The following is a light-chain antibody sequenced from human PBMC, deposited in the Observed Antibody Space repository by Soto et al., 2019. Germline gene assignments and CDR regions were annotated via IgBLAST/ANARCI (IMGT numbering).Light chain of an antibody. Sequence: QSVLTQPPSASGTPGQGVTISCSGSSSNIGTNTVNWYQHHPGTAPRLLIYSYNRRPSGVPDRFSSSKSGTSASLAISRLEPEDEGDYYCAAWDDSLNGQWVFGGGTKLTVL. J-gene: IGLJ3*02. CDR3: AAWDDSLNGQWV. CDR2: SYN. CDR1: SSNIGTNT. V-gene: IGLV1-44*01.